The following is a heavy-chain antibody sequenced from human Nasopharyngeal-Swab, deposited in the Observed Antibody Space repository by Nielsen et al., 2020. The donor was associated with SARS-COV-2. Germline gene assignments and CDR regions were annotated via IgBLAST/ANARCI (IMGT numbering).Heavy chain of an antibody. V-gene: IGHV1-18*01. D-gene: IGHD3-3*01. CDR1: GYTFTSYG. Sequence: ASVKVSCKASGYTFTSYGISWVRPAPGQGLEWMGWGSAYNGNTNYAQKLQGRVTMTTDPSTSTAYMELRSLGSADPAVYYCARDDSSNYDFWSGYYTGFDYWGQGTLVTVSS. CDR3: ARDDSSNYDFWSGYYTGFDY. J-gene: IGHJ4*02. CDR2: GSAYNGNT.